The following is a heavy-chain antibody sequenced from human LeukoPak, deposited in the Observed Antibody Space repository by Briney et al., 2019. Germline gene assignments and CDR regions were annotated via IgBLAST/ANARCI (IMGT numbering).Heavy chain of an antibody. Sequence: PGGSLRLSCAASGFTFSSYGMHWVRQAPGKGLEWVAVISYDGSNKYYADSVKGRFTISRDNSKNTLYLQMNSLRAEDTAVYYCAKDAIRGDIVVVVVSYFDYWGQGTLVTVSS. CDR2: ISYDGSNK. CDR3: AKDAIRGDIVVVVVSYFDY. V-gene: IGHV3-30*18. D-gene: IGHD2-15*01. CDR1: GFTFSSYG. J-gene: IGHJ4*02.